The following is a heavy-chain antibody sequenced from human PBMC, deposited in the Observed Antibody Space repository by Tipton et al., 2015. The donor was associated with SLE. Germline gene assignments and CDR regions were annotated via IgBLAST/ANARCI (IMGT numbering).Heavy chain of an antibody. CDR1: GFTFSHFW. CDR3: AKDSSWPYCEAMAV. CDR2: IRYDGTNT. V-gene: IGHV3-30*02. Sequence: SLRLSCAASGFTFSHFWMTWVRQAPGKGLEWVSFIRYDGTNTYYADSVKGRFTISRDNSKNTLYLQMNSLRAEDTAVYYCAKDSSWPYCEAMAVWGQGTTVTVSS. D-gene: IGHD6-13*01. J-gene: IGHJ6*02.